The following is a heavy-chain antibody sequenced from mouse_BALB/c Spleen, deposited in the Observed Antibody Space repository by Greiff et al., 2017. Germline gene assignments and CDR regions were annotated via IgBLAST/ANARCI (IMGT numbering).Heavy chain of an antibody. CDR1: GFTFSSFG. D-gene: IGHD1-2*01. V-gene: IGHV5-17*02. J-gene: IGHJ3*01. CDR3: ASHYYGYFAY. CDR2: ISSGSSTI. Sequence: EVKLVESGGGLVQPGGSRKLSCAASGFTFSSFGMHWVRQAPEKGLEWVAYISSGSSTIYYADTVKGRFTISRDNPKNTLFLQMTSLRSEDTAMYYCASHYYGYFAYWGQGTLVTVSA.